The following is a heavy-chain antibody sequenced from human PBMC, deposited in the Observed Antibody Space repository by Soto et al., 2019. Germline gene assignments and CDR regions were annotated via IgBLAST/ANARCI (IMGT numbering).Heavy chain of an antibody. Sequence: QLQLQESGPGLVKPSQTQSLTCAVSGGSISNGGYYWSWIRQHPGKGLEWIGSIYFSGSTYYNPPLKSRVTISVATPKNQFSLKLTSVPAADTAVYYCARDSHSQQPNHRWGGGYMDVWGIGTTVTVSS. CDR3: ARDSHSQQPNHRWGGGYMDV. J-gene: IGHJ6*03. CDR1: GGSISNGGYY. CDR2: IYFSGST. V-gene: IGHV4-31*11. D-gene: IGHD6-13*01.